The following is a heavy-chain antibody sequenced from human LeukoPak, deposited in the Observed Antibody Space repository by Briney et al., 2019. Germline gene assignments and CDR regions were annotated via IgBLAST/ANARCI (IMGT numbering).Heavy chain of an antibody. CDR1: GYSISSGYY. V-gene: IGHV4-38-2*02. J-gene: IGHJ4*02. CDR2: IYHSGST. D-gene: IGHD5-18*01. CDR3: ARSLTGYSYGLGF. Sequence: SETLSLTCTVSGYSISSGYYWGWIRQPPGKGLEWIGSIYHSGSTYYNPSLKSRVTISVDTSKNQFSLKLSSVTAADTAVYYCARSLTGYSYGLGFWGQGTLVTVSS.